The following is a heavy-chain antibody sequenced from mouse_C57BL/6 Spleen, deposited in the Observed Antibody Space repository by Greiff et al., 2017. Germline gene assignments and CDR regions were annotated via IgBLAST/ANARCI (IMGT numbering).Heavy chain of an antibody. V-gene: IGHV1-59*01. J-gene: IGHJ3*01. CDR3: ARSPPFRYYGSSPFAY. Sequence: VQLQQPGAELVRPGTSVKLSCKASGYTFTSYWMHWVKQRPGQGLEWIGVIDPSDSYTNYNQKFKGKATLTVDTSSSTAYMQLSSLTSEDSAVYYCARSPPFRYYGSSPFAYWGKGTLVTVSA. CDR2: IDPSDSYT. D-gene: IGHD1-1*01. CDR1: GYTFTSYW.